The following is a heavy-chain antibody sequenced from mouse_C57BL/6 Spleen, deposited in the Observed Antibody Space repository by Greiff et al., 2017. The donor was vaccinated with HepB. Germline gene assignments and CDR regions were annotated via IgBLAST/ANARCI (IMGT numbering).Heavy chain of an antibody. J-gene: IGHJ2*01. CDR1: GYAFTNYL. Sequence: QVHLQQSGAELVRPGTSVKVSCKASGYAFTNYLIEWVKQRPGQGLEWIGVINPGSGGTNYNEKFKGKATLTADKSSSTAYMQLSSLTSEDSAVYFCARSESTGYYFDYWGQGTTLTVSS. V-gene: IGHV1-54*01. CDR3: ARSESTGYYFDY. CDR2: INPGSGGT. D-gene: IGHD5-1*01.